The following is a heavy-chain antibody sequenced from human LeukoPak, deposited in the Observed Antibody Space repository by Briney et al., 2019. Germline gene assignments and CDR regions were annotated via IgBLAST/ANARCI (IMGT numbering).Heavy chain of an antibody. V-gene: IGHV1-46*02. Sequence: SVKVSCKASGYSFNNYYVHCVRQAPGQGLEWVGVINPRDGGTISAQKLQDRVALTRDTSTSTVYLEVSSLKSDDTAVYYCARGPLLGYDTNDSGFDIWGQGTLVIVSS. CDR1: GYSFNNYY. CDR2: INPRDGGT. D-gene: IGHD3-22*01. CDR3: ARGPLLGYDTNDSGFDI. J-gene: IGHJ3*02.